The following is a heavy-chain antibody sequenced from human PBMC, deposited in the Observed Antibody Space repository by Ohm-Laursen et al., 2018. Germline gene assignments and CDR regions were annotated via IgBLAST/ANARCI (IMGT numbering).Heavy chain of an antibody. Sequence: SLRLSCSASGFTFSNYWMHWVCQAPGKGLVWVSRISTDGSTTTYADSVKGRFTISRDNARNTLYLQMNSLRADDTALYYCARGYCSVSGCYLGGAFDIWGQGTMVSVSS. J-gene: IGHJ3*02. CDR3: ARGYCSVSGCYLGGAFDI. CDR1: GFTFSNYW. CDR2: ISTDGSTT. D-gene: IGHD2-15*01. V-gene: IGHV3-74*01.